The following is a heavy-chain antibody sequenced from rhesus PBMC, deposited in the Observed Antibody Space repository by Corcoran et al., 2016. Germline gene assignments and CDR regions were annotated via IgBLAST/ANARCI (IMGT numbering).Heavy chain of an antibody. Sequence: QVQLQESGPGVVKPSETLSLTCAVSGYSISSGYDWSWIRQPPGKGMEWTGYIYSSSGINNYNPSLNNRVTISKDTSMNQFSLKLSSVTVADTAVYYCARAGAVIYGLDSWGQGVVVTVSS. CDR2: IYSSSGIN. V-gene: IGHV4-76*01. CDR3: ARAGAVIYGLDS. J-gene: IGHJ6*01. CDR1: GYSISSGYD. D-gene: IGHD1-44*02.